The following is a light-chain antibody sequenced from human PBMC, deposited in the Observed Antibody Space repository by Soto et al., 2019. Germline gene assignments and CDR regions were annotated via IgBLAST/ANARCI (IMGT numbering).Light chain of an antibody. CDR2: GAS. CDR3: QYYSSSLSIT. Sequence: ESVLMPAPGILSLSPGERATLSCRASQSVRSTYLAWYQQKPGQAPRLLIHGASSRATGIPDRFSGSGSGTDFTLTISRLEPEDFAVYYCQYYSSSLSITFGQGTRLEIK. J-gene: IGKJ5*01. CDR1: QSVRSTY. V-gene: IGKV3-20*01.